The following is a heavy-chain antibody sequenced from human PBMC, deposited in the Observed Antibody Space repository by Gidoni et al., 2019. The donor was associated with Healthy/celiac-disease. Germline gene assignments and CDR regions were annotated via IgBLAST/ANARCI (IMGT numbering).Heavy chain of an antibody. D-gene: IGHD3-10*01. CDR3: ARGLLGEKLLGFGEQIDY. CDR2: IIPIFGTA. V-gene: IGHV1-69*01. J-gene: IGHJ4*02. Sequence: LEWMGGIIPIFGTANYAQKFQGRVTITADESTSTAYMELSSLRSEDTAVYYCARGLLGEKLLGFGEQIDYWGQGTLVTVSS.